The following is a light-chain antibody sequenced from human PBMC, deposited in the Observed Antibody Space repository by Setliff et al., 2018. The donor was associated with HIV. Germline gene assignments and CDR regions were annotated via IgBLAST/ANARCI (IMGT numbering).Light chain of an antibody. CDR2: EVT. CDR1: SSDVGGYNY. J-gene: IGLJ1*01. V-gene: IGLV2-14*01. CDR3: NSYTTSGTRV. Sequence: QSALTQPASVSGSPGQSIIISCTGTSSDVGGYNYVSWYQRHPGKAPKLIIYEVTNRPSGVSDRFSGSKSVNTASLTISGLQTEDEADYYCNSYTTSGTRVFGTGTKVTVL.